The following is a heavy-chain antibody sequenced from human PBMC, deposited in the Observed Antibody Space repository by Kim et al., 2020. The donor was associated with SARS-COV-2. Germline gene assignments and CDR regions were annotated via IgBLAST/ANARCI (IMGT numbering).Heavy chain of an antibody. CDR3: ARSLTTVTRGYFDL. V-gene: IGHV4-34*01. D-gene: IGHD4-17*01. CDR1: GGSFSGYY. CDR2: INHSGST. Sequence: SETLSLTCAVSGGSFSGYYWSWIRQPPGKGLEWIGEINHSGSTNYHPSLKSRGTISVDTSKNQFSLKLSSVTAADTAVYYCARSLTTVTRGYFDLWGRGTLVTVSS. J-gene: IGHJ2*01.